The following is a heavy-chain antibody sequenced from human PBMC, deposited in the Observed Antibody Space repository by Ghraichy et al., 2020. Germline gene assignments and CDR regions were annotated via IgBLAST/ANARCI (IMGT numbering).Heavy chain of an antibody. CDR2: ISGSGGST. CDR1: GFTFSSYA. D-gene: IGHD4-11*01. CDR3: AKDHSGQGNYIFSPFDY. V-gene: IGHV3-23*01. J-gene: IGHJ4*02. Sequence: GGSLRLSCAASGFTFSSYAMSWVRQAPGKGLEWVSAISGSGGSTYYADSVKGRFTISRDNSRNTLYLQMNSLRAEDTAVYYCAKDHSGQGNYIFSPFDYWGQGTLVTVSS.